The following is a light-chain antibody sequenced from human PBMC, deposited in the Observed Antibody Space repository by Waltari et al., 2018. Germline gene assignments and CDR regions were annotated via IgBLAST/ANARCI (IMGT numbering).Light chain of an antibody. CDR1: QSLLHRNGNNY. CDR2: LGS. Sequence: DIVVTQSPLSLPVTPGEPASISCRSSQSLLHRNGNNYLDWYLQMPGQSPQLLIYLGSNRASGVPDMFSGSGSGTDFTLRISRVEAEDVGVYYCMQSLQTLWTFGQGTKVEIK. CDR3: MQSLQTLWT. J-gene: IGKJ1*01. V-gene: IGKV2-28*01.